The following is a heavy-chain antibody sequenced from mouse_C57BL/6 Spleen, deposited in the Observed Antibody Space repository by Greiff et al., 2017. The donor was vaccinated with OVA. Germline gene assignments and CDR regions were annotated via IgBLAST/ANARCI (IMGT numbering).Heavy chain of an antibody. J-gene: IGHJ2*01. Sequence: QVQLKQPGAELVKPGASVKLSCKASGYTFTSYWMQWVKQRPGQGLEWIGEIDPSDSYTNYNQKFKGKATLTVDTSSSTAYMQLSSLTSEDSAVYYCARRTTVVAYYFDYWGKGTTLTVSS. CDR3: ARRTTVVAYYFDY. CDR1: GYTFTSYW. CDR2: IDPSDSYT. D-gene: IGHD1-1*01. V-gene: IGHV1-50*01.